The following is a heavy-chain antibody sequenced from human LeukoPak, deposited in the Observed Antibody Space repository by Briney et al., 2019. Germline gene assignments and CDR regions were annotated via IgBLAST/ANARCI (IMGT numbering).Heavy chain of an antibody. CDR1: GFTFSTYW. Sequence: PGGSLRLSCAASGFTFSTYWMHWVRQAPGKGPVWVSRINGDGSDTSHADSAKGRFTIFRDNAKNTLYLQMDSLRAEDTAVYNCAWGATTLDYWGQGTLVTVSS. J-gene: IGHJ4*02. CDR3: AWGATTLDY. V-gene: IGHV3-74*01. CDR2: INGDGSDT. D-gene: IGHD1-26*01.